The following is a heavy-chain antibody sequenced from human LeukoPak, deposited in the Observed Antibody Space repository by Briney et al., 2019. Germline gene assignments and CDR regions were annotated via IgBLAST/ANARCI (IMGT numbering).Heavy chain of an antibody. Sequence: GGSLRLSCAASGFTFSSYAMSWVRQAPGKGLEWVSAISGSGGSTYYADSVKGRFTISRDNSKNTLYLQMNSLRAEDTAVYYCAKDYYDSSGPVDDAFDIWGQGTMVTVSS. CDR1: GFTFSSYA. CDR2: ISGSGGST. D-gene: IGHD3-22*01. J-gene: IGHJ3*02. V-gene: IGHV3-23*01. CDR3: AKDYYDSSGPVDDAFDI.